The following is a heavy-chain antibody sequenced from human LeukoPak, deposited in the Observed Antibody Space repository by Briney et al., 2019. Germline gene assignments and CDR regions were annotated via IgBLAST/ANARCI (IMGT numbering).Heavy chain of an antibody. J-gene: IGHJ4*02. CDR1: GGSLNPYY. CDR3: ARTSASGSTYFDY. CDR2: IYLSGTT. V-gene: IGHV4-4*07. Sequence: SETLSLTCTVSGGSLNPYYWSWIRQPAGKGLEWIGRIYLSGTTHYIPSLQSRVTMSVDTSKNQFSLKLSSVTAADTAVYYCARTSASGSTYFDYWGQGTLVTVSS. D-gene: IGHD3-10*01.